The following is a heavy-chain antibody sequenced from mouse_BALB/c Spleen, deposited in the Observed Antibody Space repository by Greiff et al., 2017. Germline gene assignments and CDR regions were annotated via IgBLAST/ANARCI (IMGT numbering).Heavy chain of an antibody. CDR3: ASGTTSEGYAMDY. CDR2: INPSTGYT. Sequence: QVQLKQSGAELAKPGASVKMSCKASGYTFTSYWMHWVKQRPGQGLEWIGYINPSTGYTEYNQKFKDKATLTADKSSSTAYMQLSSLTSEDSAVYYCASGTTSEGYAMDYWGQGTSVTVSS. D-gene: IGHD2-1*01. J-gene: IGHJ4*01. V-gene: IGHV1-7*01. CDR1: GYTFTSYW.